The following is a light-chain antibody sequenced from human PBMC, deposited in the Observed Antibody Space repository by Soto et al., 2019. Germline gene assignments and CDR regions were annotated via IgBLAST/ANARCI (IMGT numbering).Light chain of an antibody. CDR1: SSNIGAGHV. Sequence: QAVVTQPPSVSGAPGQRVTISCTGSSSNIGAGHVVHWYQQFPGRAPNLLIYGSSNRPSGVPDRFPGSKSGTSASLAITGLQAEDEADYYCQSYDNSLSASVFGGGTKLTVL. V-gene: IGLV1-40*01. CDR2: GSS. J-gene: IGLJ2*01. CDR3: QSYDNSLSASV.